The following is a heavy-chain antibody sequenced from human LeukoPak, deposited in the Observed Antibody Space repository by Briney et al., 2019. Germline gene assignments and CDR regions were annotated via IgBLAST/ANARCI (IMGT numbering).Heavy chain of an antibody. CDR2: ISWNSGSI. D-gene: IGHD3-9*01. V-gene: IGHV3-9*01. J-gene: IGHJ4*02. CDR1: GFTFDDYA. Sequence: PGRSLRLSCAASGFTFDDYAMHWVRHAPGKGLEWVSGISWNSGSIGYADSVKGRFTISRDNAKNSLYLQMNSLRAEDTALYYCAKGPLGYYDILTGYFGYWGQGTLVTVSS. CDR3: AKGPLGYYDILTGYFGY.